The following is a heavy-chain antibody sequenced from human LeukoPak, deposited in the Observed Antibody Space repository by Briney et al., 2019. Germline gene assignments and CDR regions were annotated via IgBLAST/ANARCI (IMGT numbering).Heavy chain of an antibody. V-gene: IGHV3-23*01. Sequence: AGTLRLSCAASGVTFSSYAMSWVRHPPGKGQEWVSAISGSGGSIYCGDSVKGWSTMSRDNSKNTLYLQMNRLRAEDTAVYYCAKEWYGGYLGYWGQGTLVTVSS. CDR1: GVTFSSYA. J-gene: IGHJ4*02. D-gene: IGHD1-26*01. CDR2: ISGSGGSI. CDR3: AKEWYGGYLGY.